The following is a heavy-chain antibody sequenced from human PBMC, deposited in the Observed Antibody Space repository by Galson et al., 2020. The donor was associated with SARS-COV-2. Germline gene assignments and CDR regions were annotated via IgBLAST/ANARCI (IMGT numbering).Heavy chain of an antibody. CDR2: ITSDSTI. J-gene: IGHJ6*02. CDR3: ARSNEDKDYADYTLQPYYFYYGMDV. V-gene: IGHV3-11*01. CDR1: GFTFSDYY. Sequence: GGSLRLSCAASGFTFSDYYMNWIRQAPGKGLEWVSYITSDSTIYYADSVKGRFTISRDNAKNSLYLQMNSLRAEDTAVYYCARSNEDKDYADYTLQPYYFYYGMDVWGQGTTVTVSS. D-gene: IGHD4-17*01.